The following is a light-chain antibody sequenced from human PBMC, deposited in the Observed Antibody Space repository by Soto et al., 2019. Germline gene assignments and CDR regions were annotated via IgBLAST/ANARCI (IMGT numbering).Light chain of an antibody. CDR1: QSFLYSSNNKNY. V-gene: IGKV4-1*01. Sequence: DILMTQSPGSLAVSLGERATINCKSSQSFLYSSNNKNYLAWYQQTPGQPPKLLLSWASTRESGVPDRFSGSGSGTDFTLTISSLQAEDVAVYYCQHYYTTPLTFGGGTKVDIK. CDR2: WAS. CDR3: QHYYTTPLT. J-gene: IGKJ4*01.